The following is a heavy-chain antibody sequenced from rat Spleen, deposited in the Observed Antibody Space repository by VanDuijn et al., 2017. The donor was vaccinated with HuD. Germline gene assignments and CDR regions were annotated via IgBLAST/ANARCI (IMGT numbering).Heavy chain of an antibody. CDR3: ARELGFAY. CDR2: ISYDGSST. J-gene: IGHJ3*01. Sequence: EVQLVESDGGLVQPGRSLKLSCAASGFTFSDYYMAWVRQAPTKGLEWVATISYDGSSTYYRDSVKGRFTISRDNAKSTLYLQMDSLRSEDTATYYCARELGFAYWGQGTLVTVSS. CDR1: GFTFSDYY. V-gene: IGHV5-29*01.